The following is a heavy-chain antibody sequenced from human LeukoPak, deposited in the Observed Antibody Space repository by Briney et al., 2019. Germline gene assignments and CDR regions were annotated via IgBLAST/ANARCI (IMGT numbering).Heavy chain of an antibody. CDR1: GFTVSSNY. J-gene: IGHJ4*02. V-gene: IGHV3-66*01. D-gene: IGHD5-18*01. CDR2: IYSGGRT. CDR3: ARVAVDTAMVRTNYYFDY. Sequence: GGSLRLSCAASGFTVSSNYMTWVRQAPGKGLEWVSVIYSGGRTYYADSVKGRFTISRDNSKNTVYLQLNSLRGEDTAVYYCARVAVDTAMVRTNYYFDYWGQGTLVTVSS.